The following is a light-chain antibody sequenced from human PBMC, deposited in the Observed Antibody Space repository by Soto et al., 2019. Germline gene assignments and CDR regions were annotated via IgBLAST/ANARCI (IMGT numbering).Light chain of an antibody. CDR1: SSDVGGYNY. Sequence: QSALTQPASVSGSPGQSITISCTGTSSDVGGYNYVSWYQQHPGKAPKLMIYEVFKRPSGVPDRFSGSKSGNTASLTVSGLQAEDEADYYCNSYAGNSWVFGGGTKVTVL. V-gene: IGLV2-8*01. CDR3: NSYAGNSWV. J-gene: IGLJ3*02. CDR2: EVF.